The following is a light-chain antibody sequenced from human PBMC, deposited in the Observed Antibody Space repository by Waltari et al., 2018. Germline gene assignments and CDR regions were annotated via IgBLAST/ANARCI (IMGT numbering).Light chain of an antibody. J-gene: IGKJ4*01. V-gene: IGKV1-39*01. CDR2: AAS. CDR1: QSIRKG. Sequence: DIQMTQSQASLSASVGDRVTITCRASQSIRKGLNWYQQQPGKAPKLLIYAASSLQSGVPVRFRGSGSGEEFTLTISKLQPGDLGTYYGQQSYSTPPPTFGGGTKVEIK. CDR3: QQSYSTPPPT.